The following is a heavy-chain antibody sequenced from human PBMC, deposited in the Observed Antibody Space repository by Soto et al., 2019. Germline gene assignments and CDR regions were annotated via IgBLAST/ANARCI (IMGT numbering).Heavy chain of an antibody. Sequence: SETLSLTCTVSGGSISSYDWSWIRQPPGKGLEWIGYIYYSGSTNYNPSLKRRVTISVDTSKNQFPLKLSSVTAADTAVYYCARTTSITGTTRGDWFDPWGQGTLVTV. CDR2: IYYSGST. V-gene: IGHV4-59*01. CDR1: GGSISSYD. CDR3: ARTTSITGTTRGDWFDP. J-gene: IGHJ5*02. D-gene: IGHD1-20*01.